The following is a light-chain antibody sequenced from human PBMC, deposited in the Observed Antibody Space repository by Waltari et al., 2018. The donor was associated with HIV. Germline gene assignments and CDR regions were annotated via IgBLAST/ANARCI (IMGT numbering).Light chain of an antibody. V-gene: IGLV2-11*01. CDR2: EVI. Sequence: QSALTQPRSVSGSPGQSVTISCTGTSSDGGGYDSVSWYLQHPGKVPKLIIYEVIKRPSGVPDRFSGSKSGNTASLTISWLQTKDEADYFCCSYAGTYTYVLFGGGTKLTVL. J-gene: IGLJ3*02. CDR3: CSYAGTYTYVL. CDR1: SSDGGGYDS.